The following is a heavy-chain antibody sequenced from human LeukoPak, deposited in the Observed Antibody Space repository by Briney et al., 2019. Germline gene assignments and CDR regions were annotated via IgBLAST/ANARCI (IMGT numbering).Heavy chain of an antibody. V-gene: IGHV1-3*03. J-gene: IGHJ4*02. CDR2: INPGNGNT. CDR3: AGGLLQLWLEY. D-gene: IGHD5-18*01. CDR1: GYTFSTYS. Sequence: ASVKVSCKASGYTFSTYSMHWVRQAPGQRLEWMGWINPGNGNTKYSQEFQGRVTITRDTSASTAYMELSSLRSEDMAVYYCAGGLLQLWLEYWGQGTLVTVSS.